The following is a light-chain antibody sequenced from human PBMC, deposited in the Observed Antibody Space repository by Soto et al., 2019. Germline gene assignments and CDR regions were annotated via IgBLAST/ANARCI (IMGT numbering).Light chain of an antibody. V-gene: IGKV1-27*01. CDR2: GAS. Sequence: DIQMTQSPSSLSASVGDRVTITCRASQGIGNYLAWYQQKPGKVPKVLIYGASTLQSGVPSRFSGSGSGTDFNITISSLQPEDVETYYCQKYDSAPFTFGPGTKVDIK. CDR1: QGIGNY. CDR3: QKYDSAPFT. J-gene: IGKJ3*01.